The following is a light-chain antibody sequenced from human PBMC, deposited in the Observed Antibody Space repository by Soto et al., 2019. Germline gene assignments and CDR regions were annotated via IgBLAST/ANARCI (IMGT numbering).Light chain of an antibody. CDR2: EVS. CDR1: SSDIGTYNY. J-gene: IGLJ1*01. Sequence: LTQPASVSGSPGQSITISCTGTSSDIGTYNYVSWNQQHPGKAPKVIIYEVSNRPSGVSNRFSGSKSGNTASLTISGLQAEDEADYYCSSYTSSNTLVFGTGTKVTVL. V-gene: IGLV2-14*01. CDR3: SSYTSSNTLV.